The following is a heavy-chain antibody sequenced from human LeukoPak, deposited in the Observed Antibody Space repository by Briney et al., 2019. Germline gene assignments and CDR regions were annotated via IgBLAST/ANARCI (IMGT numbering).Heavy chain of an antibody. CDR1: GFTFSSYE. V-gene: IGHV3-48*03. J-gene: IGHJ6*04. D-gene: IGHD3-10*02. CDR3: AELGITMIGGV. CDR2: VSSSGSTI. Sequence: GGSLRLSCAASGFTFSSYEMNWVRQAPGKGLEWVSYVSSSGSTIYYADSVEGRFTISRDNAKNSLYLQMNSLRAEDTAVYYCAELGITMIGGVWGKGTTVTISS.